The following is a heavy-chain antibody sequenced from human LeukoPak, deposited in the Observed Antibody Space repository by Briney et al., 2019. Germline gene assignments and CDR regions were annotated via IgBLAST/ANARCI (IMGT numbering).Heavy chain of an antibody. D-gene: IGHD3-16*01. V-gene: IGHV4-39*01. Sequence: AETLSLTCTVSGGSISSTTYYWGWIRRPPGKGLEWIGSIYYSGSTYYNPSLKSRVTVSVDTSKNQFSLNLSSVTAADTAVYYCVRGSTLRHYQYWGQGTLVTVSS. CDR3: VRGSTLRHYQY. CDR1: GGSISSTTYY. J-gene: IGHJ4*02. CDR2: IYYSGST.